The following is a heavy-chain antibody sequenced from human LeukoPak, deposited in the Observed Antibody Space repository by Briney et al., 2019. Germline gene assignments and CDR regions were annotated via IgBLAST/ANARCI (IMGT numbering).Heavy chain of an antibody. Sequence: PGGSLRLSCAASGFTFSSYAMSWVRQAPGKGLVWVARINTHGSSTNYGDSVKGRFTISRDNAKNTLYLQMTSVSAEDTAVYYALAGYYYYYMDVWGKGTTVTVSS. CDR2: INTHGSST. D-gene: IGHD6-13*01. CDR3: LAGYYYYYMDV. J-gene: IGHJ6*03. V-gene: IGHV3-74*01. CDR1: GFTFSSYA.